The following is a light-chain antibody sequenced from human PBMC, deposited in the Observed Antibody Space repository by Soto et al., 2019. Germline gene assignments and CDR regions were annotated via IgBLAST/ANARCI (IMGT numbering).Light chain of an antibody. V-gene: IGLV2-14*01. CDR2: EVT. CDR3: HSYTTTGSLWV. CDR1: SSDVGGYDY. J-gene: IGLJ3*02. Sequence: QSALTQPASVSGSPGQSIAISCTGTSSDVGGYDYVSWYQQHPGKAPKLMIYEVTKRPSGVSDRFSGSKSGNTASLTISGLQPEDEAHYYCHSYTTTGSLWVFGGGTKLTVL.